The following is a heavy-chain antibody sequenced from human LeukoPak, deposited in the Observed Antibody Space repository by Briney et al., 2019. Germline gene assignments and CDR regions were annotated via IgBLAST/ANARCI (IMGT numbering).Heavy chain of an antibody. CDR1: GYTFISYG. CDR2: ISAYNGNT. CDR3: ARGRAAAAAEYYYYYYMDV. V-gene: IGHV1-18*01. Sequence: ASVKVSCKASGYTFISYGISWVRQAPGQGLEWMGWISAYNGNTNYAQKLQGRVTMTTDTSTSTAYMELSSLRSEDTAVYYCARGRAAAAAEYYYYYYMDVWGKGTTVTVSS. D-gene: IGHD6-13*01. J-gene: IGHJ6*03.